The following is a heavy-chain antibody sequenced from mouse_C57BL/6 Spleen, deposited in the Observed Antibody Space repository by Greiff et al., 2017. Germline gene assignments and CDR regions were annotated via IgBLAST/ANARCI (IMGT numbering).Heavy chain of an antibody. J-gene: IGHJ4*01. Sequence: QVQLQQSGPELVKPGASVKISCKASGYAFSSSWMNWVQQRPGKGLEWIGRIYPGDGDTNYNGKFKGKATLTADKSSSTSYMQRSSLTSEDSAVYFCARLEIYYGNYDAMDYWGQGTSVTVSS. D-gene: IGHD2-1*01. CDR2: IYPGDGDT. CDR1: GYAFSSSW. V-gene: IGHV1-82*01. CDR3: ARLEIYYGNYDAMDY.